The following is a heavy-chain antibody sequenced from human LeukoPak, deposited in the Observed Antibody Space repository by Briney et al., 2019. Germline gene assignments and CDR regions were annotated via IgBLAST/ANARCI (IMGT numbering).Heavy chain of an antibody. Sequence: SETLSLTCVVSGYSISNGYYWGWIRHPPGKGLEWIESIFHSGNTYYNPSLKSRVTMSVDTSKNQFSLRLTSVTAADTAAYYCARFRRGWYFDHWSQGTLVTVSS. CDR2: IFHSGNT. CDR3: ARFRRGWYFDH. D-gene: IGHD3-10*01. J-gene: IGHJ4*02. V-gene: IGHV4-38-2*01. CDR1: GYSISNGYY.